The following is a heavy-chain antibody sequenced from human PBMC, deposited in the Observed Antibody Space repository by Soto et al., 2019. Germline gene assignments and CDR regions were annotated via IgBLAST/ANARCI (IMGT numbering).Heavy chain of an antibody. Sequence: EVRLVQSGAEVKKPGESLKISYQASGYSFTDYWISWVRHMPGKGLEWLGRIDPSDSYTSYSPFLEGHVTVSVDKTVSTVYLQWSSLRASDTATYYCVRHKKLGYLQVPAASDFWGQGTLITVSA. D-gene: IGHD2-2*01. J-gene: IGHJ4*02. CDR1: GYSFTDYW. CDR2: IDPSDSYT. CDR3: VRHKKLGYLQVPAASDF. V-gene: IGHV5-10-1*03.